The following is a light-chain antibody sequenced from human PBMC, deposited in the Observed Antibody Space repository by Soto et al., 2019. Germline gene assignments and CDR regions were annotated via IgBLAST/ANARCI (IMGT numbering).Light chain of an antibody. V-gene: IGLV1-40*01. CDR2: GNS. Sequence: QSVLTQPPSVSGAPGQRVTISCTGSSSNIGAGYDVHWYQQLPGTAPKLLIYGNSNRPSGVPDRFSGSKSGTSVSLAITGRQAEDEADCCCQHYDSSLRGHVFGTGTKVTVL. J-gene: IGLJ1*01. CDR3: QHYDSSLRGHV. CDR1: SSNIGAGYD.